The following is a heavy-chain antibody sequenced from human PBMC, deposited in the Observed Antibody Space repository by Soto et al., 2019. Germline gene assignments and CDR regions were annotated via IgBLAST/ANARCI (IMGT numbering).Heavy chain of an antibody. CDR3: VEYTVTEGLGES. CDR2: VSRAGTYT. J-gene: IGHJ5*02. CDR1: GFTFSRYA. Sequence: ESGGDVVRPGGSLRLSCAASGFTFSRYAMGWVRQAPGKGLEWVAGVSRAGTYTFYADSVRGRFSISRDNSRDTVDLYMNALRGDDTAVYFCVEYTVTEGLGESWGQGTLVSVSS. V-gene: IGHV3-23*01. D-gene: IGHD3-16*01.